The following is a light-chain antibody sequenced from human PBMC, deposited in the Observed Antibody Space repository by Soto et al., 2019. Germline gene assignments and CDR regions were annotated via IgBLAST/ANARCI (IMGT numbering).Light chain of an antibody. CDR1: QSVSNY. V-gene: IGKV3-20*01. CDR2: DAS. Sequence: EIVLTQSPATLSLSPGERATLSCRTSQSVSNYLAWYQQKPGQAPRLLMYDASNRATGIPARFSGSGSGTDFTLTISRLEPEDFAVYYCQQYGSSPWTFGQGTKVDIK. J-gene: IGKJ1*01. CDR3: QQYGSSPWT.